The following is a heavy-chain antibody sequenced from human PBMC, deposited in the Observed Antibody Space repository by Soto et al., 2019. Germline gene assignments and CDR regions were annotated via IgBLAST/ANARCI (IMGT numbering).Heavy chain of an antibody. CDR3: ARDYYGSGSYYYFDY. Sequence: PSETLSLTCTVSGGSISSYYWSWIRQPPGKGLEWIGYIYYSGSTNYNPSLKSRVTISVDTSKNQFSLKLSSVTAADTAVYYCARDYYGSGSYYYFDYWGQGTLVTVSS. CDR1: GGSISSYY. J-gene: IGHJ4*02. CDR2: IYYSGST. D-gene: IGHD3-10*01. V-gene: IGHV4-59*01.